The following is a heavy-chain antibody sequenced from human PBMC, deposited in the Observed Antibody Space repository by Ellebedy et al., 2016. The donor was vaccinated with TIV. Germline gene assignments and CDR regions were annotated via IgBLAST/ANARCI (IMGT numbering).Heavy chain of an antibody. J-gene: IGHJ6*02. CDR3: ARQFDGLDV. D-gene: IGHD5-24*01. CDR1: GYSFPLYW. CDR2: IDVSDSYT. Sequence: GGSLRLSXKGSGYSFPLYWISWVRQIPGKGLERLGKIDVSDSYTDYSPSFEGHVTLSADKSSSTAYLQWSRLKPSDTATYYCARQFDGLDVWGQGTTVTVSS. V-gene: IGHV5-10-1*01.